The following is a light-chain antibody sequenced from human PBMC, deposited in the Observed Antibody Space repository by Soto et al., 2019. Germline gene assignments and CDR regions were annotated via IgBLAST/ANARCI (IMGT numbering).Light chain of an antibody. Sequence: EIVMTQSPATLYVSRGDRAALSCRASQSVSNNLAWYQQKPGQAPRLLIYDASTRATGIPARFSGSGSGTEFTLTVSSLQSEDFAVYYCQQYNTWPRTFGQGTKVEI. V-gene: IGKV3-15*01. CDR3: QQYNTWPRT. J-gene: IGKJ1*01. CDR2: DAS. CDR1: QSVSNN.